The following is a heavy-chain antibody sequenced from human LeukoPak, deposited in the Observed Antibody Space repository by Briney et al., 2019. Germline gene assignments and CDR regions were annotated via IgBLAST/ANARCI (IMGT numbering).Heavy chain of an antibody. V-gene: IGHV4-34*01. CDR1: GGSFSGYY. J-gene: IGHJ3*02. Sequence: SETLSLTCAVYGGSFSGYYWSWIRQPPGKGLEWIGEINHSGSTNYNPSLKSRVTISVDTSKNQFSLKLSSVTAADTAVYYCARGPFFNRTHRRGLAFDIWGQGTMVTVSS. D-gene: IGHD1-14*01. CDR3: ARGPFFNRTHRRGLAFDI. CDR2: INHSGST.